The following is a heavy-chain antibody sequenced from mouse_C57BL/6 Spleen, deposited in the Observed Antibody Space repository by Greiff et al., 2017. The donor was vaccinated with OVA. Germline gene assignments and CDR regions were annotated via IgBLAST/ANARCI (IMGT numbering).Heavy chain of an antibody. CDR3: ARSEAFDV. Sequence: QVQLKQPGAELVKPGASVKLSCKASGYTFTSYWMHWVKQRPGQGLEWIGMIHPNSGSTNYKEKFKSKATLTVDKSSSTAYMQLSSLTSEDSAVYYCARSEAFDVWGTGTTVTVSS. CDR1: GYTFTSYW. J-gene: IGHJ1*03. CDR2: IHPNSGST. V-gene: IGHV1-64*01.